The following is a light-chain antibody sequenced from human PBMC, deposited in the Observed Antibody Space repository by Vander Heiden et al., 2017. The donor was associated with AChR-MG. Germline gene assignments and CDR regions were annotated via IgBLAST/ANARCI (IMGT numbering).Light chain of an antibody. CDR2: KAF. V-gene: IGKV1-5*03. CDR3: QQYHTFPWT. Sequence: DIQMTQSPSTLSASVGDRITITCRTSQSLSTWLAWYQQKPGKAPRLLIYKAFKLERGVPSRFTGSGSGTEFTLTISSLQPDESATYYCQQYHTFPWTFGQGTKVEIK. CDR1: QSLSTW. J-gene: IGKJ1*01.